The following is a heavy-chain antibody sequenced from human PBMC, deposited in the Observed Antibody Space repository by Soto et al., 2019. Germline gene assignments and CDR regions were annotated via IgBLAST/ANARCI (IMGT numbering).Heavy chain of an antibody. CDR1: GYTFTGYY. D-gene: IGHD3-3*01. V-gene: IGHV1-2*04. J-gene: IGHJ6*02. Sequence: GASVKVSCKASGYTFTGYYMHWVRQAPGQGLEWMGWINPNSGGTNYAQKFQGWVTMTRDTSISTAYMELSRLRSDDTAVYYCARGSDSSYYYGMDVWGQGTTVTVSS. CDR2: INPNSGGT. CDR3: ARGSDSSYYYGMDV.